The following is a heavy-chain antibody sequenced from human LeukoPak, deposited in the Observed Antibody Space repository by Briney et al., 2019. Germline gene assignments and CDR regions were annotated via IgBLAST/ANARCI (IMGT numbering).Heavy chain of an antibody. CDR3: ARGTTTIGFLGIGDY. CDR2: ISAYNGNT. V-gene: IGHV1-18*01. D-gene: IGHD3-22*01. Sequence: ASVKVTCKASGYTFTSYGISWVRQAPGQGLEWMGWISAYNGNTNYAQKLQGRVTMTTDTSTSTAYMELRSLRSDDTAVYYCARGTTTIGFLGIGDYWGQGTLVTVSS. J-gene: IGHJ4*02. CDR1: GYTFTSYG.